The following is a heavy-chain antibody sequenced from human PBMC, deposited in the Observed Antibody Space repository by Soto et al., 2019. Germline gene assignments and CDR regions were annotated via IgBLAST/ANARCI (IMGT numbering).Heavy chain of an antibody. D-gene: IGHD1-26*01. J-gene: IGHJ5*02. V-gene: IGHV3-30-3*01. CDR1: GFTFSSYA. Sequence: GSLRLSCAASGFTFSSYAMHWVRQAPGKGLEWVAVISYDGSNKYYADSVKGRFTISRDNSKNTLYLQMNSLRAEDTAVYYCARETYEIVGAIHNWFDPWGQGTLVTVSS. CDR3: ARETYEIVGAIHNWFDP. CDR2: ISYDGSNK.